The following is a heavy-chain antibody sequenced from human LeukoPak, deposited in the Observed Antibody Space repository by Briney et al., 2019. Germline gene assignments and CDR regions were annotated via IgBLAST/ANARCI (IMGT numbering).Heavy chain of an antibody. J-gene: IGHJ5*02. CDR3: ARDLEYNWNDDNDP. CDR2: ISSSSSYI. Sequence: GGSLRLSCAASGFTFSSYSMNWVRRAPGKGLEWVSSISSSSSYIYYADSVKGRFTISRDNAKNSLYLQMNSLRAEDTAVYYCARDLEYNWNDDNDPWGQGTLVTVSS. D-gene: IGHD1-20*01. V-gene: IGHV3-21*01. CDR1: GFTFSSYS.